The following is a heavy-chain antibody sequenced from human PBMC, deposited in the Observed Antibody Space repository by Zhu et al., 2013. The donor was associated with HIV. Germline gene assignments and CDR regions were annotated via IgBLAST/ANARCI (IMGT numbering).Heavy chain of an antibody. V-gene: IGHV3-48*04. D-gene: IGHD3-16*01. CDR1: GFTFSTYS. J-gene: IGHJ4*02. CDR2: ITGGGSTI. CDR3: VRVRSGGDLDH. Sequence: EVQLVESGGGLVQPGGSLRLSCVASGFTFSTYSMNWVRQAPGRGLEWVSYITGGGSTIYYGESVRGRFTISRDNAKNSVYLQMNSLRAEDTAVYFCVRVRSGGDLDHWGQGTLGHRLL.